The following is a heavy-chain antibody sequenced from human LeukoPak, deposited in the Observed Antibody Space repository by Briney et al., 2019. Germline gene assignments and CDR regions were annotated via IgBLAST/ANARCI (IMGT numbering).Heavy chain of an antibody. CDR3: ARGPVGPWWWLRGGSFDY. CDR2: INHSGST. V-gene: IGHV4-34*01. Sequence: SETLSLTCAVYGGSFSGYYWSWIRQPPGKGLEWIGEINHSGSTNYNPSLKSRVTISVDTSKNQFSLKLSSVTAADTAVYYCARGPVGPWWWLRGGSFDYWGQGTLVTVSS. CDR1: GGSFSGYY. D-gene: IGHD5-12*01. J-gene: IGHJ4*02.